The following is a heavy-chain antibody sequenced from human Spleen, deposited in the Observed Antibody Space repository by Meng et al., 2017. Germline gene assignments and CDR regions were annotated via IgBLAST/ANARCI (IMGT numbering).Heavy chain of an antibody. CDR2: IYYSGST. CDR1: GDSITNHNW. V-gene: IGHV4-30-4*01. CDR3: ARTGRFLEPDY. Sequence: QVQLRESGPALVKPSETLSLTCAVSGDSITNHNWWAWVRQPPGKGLEWIGYIYYSGSTYYNPSLKSRVTISVDTSKNQFSLKLSSVTAADTAVYYCARTGRFLEPDYWGQGTLVTVSS. J-gene: IGHJ4*02. D-gene: IGHD3-3*01.